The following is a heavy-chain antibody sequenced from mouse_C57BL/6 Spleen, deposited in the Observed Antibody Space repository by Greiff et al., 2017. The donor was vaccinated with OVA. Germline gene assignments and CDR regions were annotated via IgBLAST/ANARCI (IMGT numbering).Heavy chain of an antibody. CDR2: IYPRDGST. V-gene: IGHV1-85*01. Sequence: QVQLQQSGPELVKPGASVKLSCKASGYTFTSYDINWVKQRPGQGLEWIGWIYPRDGSTKYNEKFKGKATLTVDKSSSTAYMELHSLTSEDSAVYFWARIYGYDGTGYAMDYWGQGTSVTVSS. CDR3: ARIYGYDGTGYAMDY. D-gene: IGHD2-2*01. CDR1: GYTFTSYD. J-gene: IGHJ4*01.